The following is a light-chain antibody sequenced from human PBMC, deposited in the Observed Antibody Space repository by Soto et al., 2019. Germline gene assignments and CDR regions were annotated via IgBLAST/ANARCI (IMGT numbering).Light chain of an antibody. V-gene: IGLV1-51*02. Sequence: QSILTQPPAVSAAPGQKVTISCSGGNSNIGQNHVSWYQQVPGTAPKALICENDKRPSGIPDRFSGSKSGTSATLGITGLQTGDEADYYCGTWDSSLNVGVLGGGTKLTVL. J-gene: IGLJ3*02. CDR3: GTWDSSLNVGV. CDR2: END. CDR1: NSNIGQNH.